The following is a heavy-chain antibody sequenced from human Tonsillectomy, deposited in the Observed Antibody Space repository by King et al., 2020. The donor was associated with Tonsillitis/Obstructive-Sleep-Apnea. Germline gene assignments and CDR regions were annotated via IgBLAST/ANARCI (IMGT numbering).Heavy chain of an antibody. J-gene: IGHJ4*02. CDR3: AGSDYYGSGSYTTFDY. Sequence: QLQESGPGLVKPSETLSLTCTVSGGSISSSSYYWGWIRQPPGKGLEWIGSIYYSGSTYYNPSLKSRVTISVDTSKNPFSLKLSSVTAADTAVYYCAGSDYYGSGSYTTFDYWGQGTLVTVSS. CDR2: IYYSGST. D-gene: IGHD3-10*01. CDR1: GGSISSSSYY. V-gene: IGHV4-39*01.